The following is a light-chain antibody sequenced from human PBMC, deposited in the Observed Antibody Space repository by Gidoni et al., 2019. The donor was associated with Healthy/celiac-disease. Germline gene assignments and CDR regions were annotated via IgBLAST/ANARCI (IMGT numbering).Light chain of an antibody. J-gene: IGKJ1*01. CDR1: QSISSY. CDR2: AAS. Sequence: IQMTPSPSSLSASVGDRVTIPCRASQSISSYLNWYQQKPWKAPKLLIYAASSLQSGVPSRFSGSGSGTDFTLTISSLQPEDFATYYCQQSYRTPRTFGQGTKVEIK. V-gene: IGKV1-39*01. CDR3: QQSYRTPRT.